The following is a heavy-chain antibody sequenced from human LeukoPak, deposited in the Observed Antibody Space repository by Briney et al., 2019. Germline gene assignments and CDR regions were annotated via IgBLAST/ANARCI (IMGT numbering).Heavy chain of an antibody. D-gene: IGHD3-3*01. CDR2: ISSSSSYI. V-gene: IGHV3-21*01. CDR3: ARGVYPTIFGVVPVDY. CDR1: GFTFSSYS. J-gene: IGHJ4*02. Sequence: GGSLRLSCAASGFTFSSYSMNWVRQAPGKGLEWVSSISSSSSYIYYADSVKGRFTISRDNAKNSLYLQMNSLRAEDTAVYYCARGVYPTIFGVVPVDYWGQGTLVTVSS.